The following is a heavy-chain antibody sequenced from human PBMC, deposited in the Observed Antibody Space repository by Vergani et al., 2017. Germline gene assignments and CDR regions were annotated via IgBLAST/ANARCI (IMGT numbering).Heavy chain of an antibody. CDR1: GFTFSSYA. CDR2: ISSNGGST. Sequence: EVQLVESGGGLVQPGGSLRLSCAASGFTFSSYAMHWVRPAPGKGLEYVSAISSNGGSTYYANSVKGRFTISRDNSKNTLYLQMGSLRAEDMAVYYCATQDDLAYWGQGTLVTVSS. D-gene: IGHD3/OR15-3a*01. J-gene: IGHJ4*02. V-gene: IGHV3-64*01. CDR3: ATQDDLAY.